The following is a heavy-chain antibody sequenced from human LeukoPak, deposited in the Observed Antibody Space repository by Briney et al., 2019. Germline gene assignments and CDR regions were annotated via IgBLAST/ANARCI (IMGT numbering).Heavy chain of an antibody. D-gene: IGHD3-22*01. V-gene: IGHV1-69*05. CDR2: IIPIFGTA. J-gene: IGHJ4*02. CDR1: GGTFSSYA. Sequence: ASVKVSCKASGGTFSSYAISWVRQAPGQGLEWMGGIIPIFGTANYAQKFQGRVTITTDESTSTAYMELSSLRSDDTAVYYCARLYYPYYYDSSGYYPLDYWGQGTLVTVSS. CDR3: ARLYYPYYYDSSGYYPLDY.